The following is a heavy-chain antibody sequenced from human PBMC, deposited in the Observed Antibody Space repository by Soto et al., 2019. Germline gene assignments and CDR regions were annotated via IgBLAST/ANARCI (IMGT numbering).Heavy chain of an antibody. V-gene: IGHV4-34*01. Sequence: SETLSLTCAVYGGSFSGYYWSWIRQPPGKGLEWIGTFYYSGSTHYNPSLASRVTISVDTSKNQFSLKVTSVTAADTAMYYCARHGMDYYDSSGYYYSPYYFDYWGQGTLVTVSS. CDR3: ARHGMDYYDSSGYYYSPYYFDY. CDR1: GGSFSGYY. J-gene: IGHJ4*02. D-gene: IGHD3-22*01. CDR2: FYYSGST.